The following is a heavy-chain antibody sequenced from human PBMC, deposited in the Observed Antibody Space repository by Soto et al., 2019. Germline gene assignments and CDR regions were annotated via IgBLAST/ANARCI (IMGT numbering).Heavy chain of an antibody. CDR1: GGSISSSSYY. J-gene: IGHJ4*02. CDR2: IYYSGST. Sequence: QLQLQESGPGLVKPSETLSLTCTVSGGSISSSSYYWGWIRQPPGKGLEWIGSIYYSGSTYYNPSLKRRVTISVETSKNQFSLNLSSVTAADTAVYYCARRGGSPTIAYWGQGTLVTVSS. CDR3: ARRGGSPTIAY. V-gene: IGHV4-39*01. D-gene: IGHD3-16*01.